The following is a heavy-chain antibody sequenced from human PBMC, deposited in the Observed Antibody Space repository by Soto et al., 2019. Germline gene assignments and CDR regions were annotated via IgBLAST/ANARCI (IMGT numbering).Heavy chain of an antibody. J-gene: IGHJ4*02. Sequence: SETLSLTCTFSGGSISSYYWSLIRQPPGKGLEWIGYIYYSGSTNYNPSLKSRVTISVDTSKNQFSLELSSVTAADTAVYYCARSGVLWFGELSQTFDYWGQGTLVTVSS. V-gene: IGHV4-59*08. CDR1: GGSISSYY. CDR3: ARSGVLWFGELSQTFDY. D-gene: IGHD3-10*01. CDR2: IYYSGST.